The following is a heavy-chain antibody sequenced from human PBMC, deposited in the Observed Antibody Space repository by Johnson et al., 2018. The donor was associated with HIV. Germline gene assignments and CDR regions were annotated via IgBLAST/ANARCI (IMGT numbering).Heavy chain of an antibody. V-gene: IGHV3-30*18. CDR2: ISYDGSNK. CDR3: AKDRVVTNDAFDI. Sequence: QMHLVESGGGVVQPGTSLRLSCAASGFTFSNYGMHWVRQAPGKGLEWVAVISYDGSNKYYADSVKGRFTISRDNSKNTLYLQMNSLRAEDTAVYYCAKDRVVTNDAFDIWGQGTMVTVSS. J-gene: IGHJ3*02. CDR1: GFTFSNYG. D-gene: IGHD2-21*02.